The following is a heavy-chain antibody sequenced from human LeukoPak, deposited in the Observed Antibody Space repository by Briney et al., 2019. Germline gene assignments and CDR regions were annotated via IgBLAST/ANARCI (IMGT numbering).Heavy chain of an antibody. D-gene: IGHD3-22*01. Sequence: ASVKVSCKASGGTFSSYAISWVRQAPGQGLEWMGRIIPIFGTANYAQKFQGRATITTDESTSTAYMELSSLRSEDTAVYYCARDFHDYYDSSGYLTTRYFDYWGQGTLVTVSS. V-gene: IGHV1-69*05. J-gene: IGHJ4*02. CDR3: ARDFHDYYDSSGYLTTRYFDY. CDR1: GGTFSSYA. CDR2: IIPIFGTA.